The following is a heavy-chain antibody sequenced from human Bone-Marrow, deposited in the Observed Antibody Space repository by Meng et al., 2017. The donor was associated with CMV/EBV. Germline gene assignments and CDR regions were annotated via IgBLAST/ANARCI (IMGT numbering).Heavy chain of an antibody. CDR3: ARVDWDFWSGGGMDV. D-gene: IGHD3-3*01. J-gene: IGHJ6*02. V-gene: IGHV3-48*04. CDR2: ISSSSNIM. Sequence: GESLKISCAASGFSFSIYSMSWVRQAPGKGLEWVSYISSSSNIMYYADSVRGRFTISRDNAKNTLYLQMNSLRAEDTAVYYCARVDWDFWSGGGMDVWGQGTTVTVSS. CDR1: GFSFSIYS.